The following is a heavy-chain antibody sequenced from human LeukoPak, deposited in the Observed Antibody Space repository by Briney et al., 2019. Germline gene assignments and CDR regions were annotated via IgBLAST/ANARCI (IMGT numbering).Heavy chain of an antibody. D-gene: IGHD1-26*01. CDR1: GYSFTAYY. V-gene: IGHV1-2*02. CDR2: INPNSGGT. J-gene: IGHJ3*02. Sequence: ASVRVSCKASGYSFTAYYMHWVRQAPGQGLEWMGWINPNSGGTNYAQKFQGRVTMTRDTSISTAYMELSRLRSDDTAVYYCARDNVAWELTDAFDIWGQGTMVTVSS. CDR3: ARDNVAWELTDAFDI.